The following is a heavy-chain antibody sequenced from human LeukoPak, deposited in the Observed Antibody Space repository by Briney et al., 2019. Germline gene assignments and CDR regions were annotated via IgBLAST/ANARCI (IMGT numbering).Heavy chain of an antibody. D-gene: IGHD2-2*01. CDR1: GYTFTSYG. Sequence: SVKVSCKASGYTFTSYGISWVRQAPGQGLEWMGGIIPIFGTANYAQKFQGRVTITADESTSTAYMELSSLRSEDTAVYYCARGGIVVVPAAMVRNAFDIWGQGTMVTVSS. V-gene: IGHV1-69*13. CDR3: ARGGIVVVPAAMVRNAFDI. CDR2: IIPIFGTA. J-gene: IGHJ3*02.